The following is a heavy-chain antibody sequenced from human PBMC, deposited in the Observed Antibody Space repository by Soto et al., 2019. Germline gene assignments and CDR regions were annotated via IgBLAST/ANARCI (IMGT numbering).Heavy chain of an antibody. CDR1: GFTFSSYS. V-gene: IGHV3-48*01. D-gene: IGHD6-13*01. CDR2: ISSSSSTI. J-gene: IGHJ4*02. CDR3: ARDKSGGSRSGSWYY. Sequence: EVQLVESGGGLVQPGGSLRLSCAASGFTFSSYSMNWVRQAPGKGLEWVSYISSSSSTIYYADSVKGRFTISRDNAKNSLYLQMNSLRAEDTAVYYCARDKSGGSRSGSWYYWGQGTLVTVSS.